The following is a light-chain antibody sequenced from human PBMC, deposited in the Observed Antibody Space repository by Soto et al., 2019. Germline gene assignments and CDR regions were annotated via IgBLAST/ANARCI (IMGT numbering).Light chain of an antibody. CDR1: QSVSNN. CDR2: SAS. V-gene: IGKV3-15*01. J-gene: IGKJ1*01. CDR3: QQYNNWPPRT. Sequence: EIVMTQSPAILSVSPGERVTLSCRASQSVSNNLAWYQQKPGQAPRLLIFSASTRTTGIPVRFSGSGSGTEFTLTISSLQSEDFAVYYCQQYNNWPPRTFGQGTKVDIK.